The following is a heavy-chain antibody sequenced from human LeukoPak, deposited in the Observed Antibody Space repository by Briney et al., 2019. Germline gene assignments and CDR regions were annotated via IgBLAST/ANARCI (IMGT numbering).Heavy chain of an antibody. CDR3: ARQRLEYSSSSVDY. J-gene: IGHJ4*02. V-gene: IGHV4-39*01. D-gene: IGHD6-6*01. CDR2: IYYSGST. Sequence: SETLSLTCTVSGGSISSYYWGWIRQPPGKGLEWIGSIYYSGSTYYNPSLKSRVTISVDTSKNQFSLKLSSVAAADTAVYYCARQRLEYSSSSVDYWGQGTLVTVSS. CDR1: GGSISSYY.